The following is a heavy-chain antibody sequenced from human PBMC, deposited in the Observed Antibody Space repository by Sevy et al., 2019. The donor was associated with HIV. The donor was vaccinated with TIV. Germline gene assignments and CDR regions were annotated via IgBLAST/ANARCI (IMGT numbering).Heavy chain of an antibody. J-gene: IGHJ6*02. V-gene: IGHV3-53*01. CDR1: GFSVSSNY. CDR3: TREDIVLGEDNYYGMDV. D-gene: IGHD2-15*01. CDR2: IYSDGRT. Sequence: GGSLGLSCVVSGFSVSSNYMSWVRQAPGKGLEWVSNIYSDGRTYHADSVRGRFTISRDTSKNTVYLEMKSLRAEDTAVYYCTREDIVLGEDNYYGMDVWGHGTTVTVSS.